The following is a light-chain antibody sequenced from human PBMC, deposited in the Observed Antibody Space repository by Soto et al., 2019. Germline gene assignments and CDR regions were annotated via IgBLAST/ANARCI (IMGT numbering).Light chain of an antibody. CDR1: ESLLYSDGNIY. V-gene: IGKV2-30*01. J-gene: IGKJ4*01. Sequence: AVRTQSPLYLPVTLGRPGSISCRSSESLLYSDGNIYLNWFHQRPGQSPRRLIYKVSNRDSGVKDRFSGSGSGTDFTLTISRVEAEEVGVYDCMKGTHRTLTVGGGTKVEIK. CDR3: MKGTHRTLT. CDR2: KVS.